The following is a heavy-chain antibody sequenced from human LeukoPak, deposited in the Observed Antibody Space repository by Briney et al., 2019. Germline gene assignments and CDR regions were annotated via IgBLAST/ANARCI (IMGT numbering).Heavy chain of an antibody. D-gene: IGHD3-10*01. CDR3: ARGISYYYGSGSYTYGMDV. CDR2: ISAYNGNT. V-gene: IGHV1-18*01. J-gene: IGHJ6*02. Sequence: ASVKVSCKASGYTFTSYGISWVRQAPGQGLEWMGWISAYNGNTNYAQKLQGRVTMTRNTSISTAYMELSSLRSEDTAVYYCARGISYYYGSGSYTYGMDVWGQGTTVTVSS. CDR1: GYTFTSYG.